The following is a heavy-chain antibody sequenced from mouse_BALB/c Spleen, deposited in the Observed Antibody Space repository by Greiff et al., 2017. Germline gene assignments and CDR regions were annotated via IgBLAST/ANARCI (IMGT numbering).Heavy chain of an antibody. CDR1: GYTFTSYW. CDR3: ARGYGNYAWFAY. J-gene: IGHJ3*01. Sequence: VQLQQSGAELAKPGASVKMSCKASGYTFTSYWMHWVKQRPGQGLEWIGYFNPSTGYTEYNQKFKDKATLTADKSSSTAYMQLSSLTSEDSAVYYCARGYGNYAWFAYWGQGTLVTVSA. D-gene: IGHD2-10*02. V-gene: IGHV1-7*01. CDR2: FNPSTGYT.